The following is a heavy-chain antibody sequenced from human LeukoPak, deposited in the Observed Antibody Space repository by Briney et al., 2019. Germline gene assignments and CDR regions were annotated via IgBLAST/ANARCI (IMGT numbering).Heavy chain of an antibody. J-gene: IGHJ4*02. D-gene: IGHD2-8*02. Sequence: RTGGSLRLSCAASGFTFSSYWMHWVRQAPGKGLVWVSRINSDGSSTSYADSVKGRFTISRDSSKNTLYLQMNSLRAEDTAVYYCARVKMILAYYDYWGQGTLVTVSS. CDR3: ARVKMILAYYDY. V-gene: IGHV3-74*01. CDR1: GFTFSSYW. CDR2: INSDGSST.